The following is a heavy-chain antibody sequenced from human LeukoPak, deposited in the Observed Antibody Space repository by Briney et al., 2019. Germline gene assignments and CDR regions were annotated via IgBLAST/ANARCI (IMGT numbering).Heavy chain of an antibody. CDR3: AKDANWSLDY. CDR2: ISYDGSNK. Sequence: GRSLRLSCAASGFTFSSYGMHWVRQAPGKGLEWVAVISYDGSNKYYADSVKGRSTISRDNSKNTLYLQMNSLRAEDTAVYYCAKDANWSLDYWGQGTLVTVSS. V-gene: IGHV3-30*18. CDR1: GFTFSSYG. J-gene: IGHJ4*02. D-gene: IGHD1-20*01.